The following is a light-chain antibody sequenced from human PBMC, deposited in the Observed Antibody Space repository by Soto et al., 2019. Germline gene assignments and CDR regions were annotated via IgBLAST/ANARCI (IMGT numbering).Light chain of an antibody. Sequence: EIVLTQSPATLSLSPGERATLSCRASQSIGGYLAWYQQTPGQAPRLLIYDASNRATGIPARFSGSGSGTDFTLPISSLEPEDFAVYYCQHRTNWLTFGGGTKVDIK. CDR3: QHRTNWLT. V-gene: IGKV3-11*01. J-gene: IGKJ4*01. CDR2: DAS. CDR1: QSIGGY.